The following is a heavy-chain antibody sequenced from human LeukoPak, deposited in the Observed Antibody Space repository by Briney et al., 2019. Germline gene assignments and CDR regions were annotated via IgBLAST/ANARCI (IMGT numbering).Heavy chain of an antibody. CDR3: ARAPRPIGELFIIDYYYYYYMDV. J-gene: IGHJ6*03. D-gene: IGHD3-10*01. CDR2: INPSGGST. V-gene: IGHV1-46*01. CDR1: GYTFTGYY. Sequence: GASVKVSCKASGYTFTGYYMHWVRQAPGQGLEWMGIINPSGGSTSYAQKFQGRVTMTRDMSTSTVYMELSSLRSEDTAVYYCARAPRPIGELFIIDYYYYYYMDVWGKGTTVTVSS.